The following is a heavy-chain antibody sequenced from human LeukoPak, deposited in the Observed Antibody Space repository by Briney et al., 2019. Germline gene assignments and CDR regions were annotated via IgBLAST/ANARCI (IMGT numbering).Heavy chain of an antibody. Sequence: GGSLRLSCAASGFTFNTYTMNWARQAPGKGLEWVSYISGSSGIIDYADSVKGRFTISRDNAKNSLYLQMNSLRAEDTAVYYCASGGIQLWLASLWGQGTLVTVSS. V-gene: IGHV3-48*04. CDR1: GFTFNTYT. D-gene: IGHD5-18*01. J-gene: IGHJ4*02. CDR2: ISGSSGII. CDR3: ASGGIQLWLASL.